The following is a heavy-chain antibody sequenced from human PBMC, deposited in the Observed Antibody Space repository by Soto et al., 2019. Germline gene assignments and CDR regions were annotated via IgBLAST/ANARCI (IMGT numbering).Heavy chain of an antibody. CDR2: IIPIFGTA. J-gene: IGHJ6*02. CDR3: ARGMVAAAGTYYYYGMDV. D-gene: IGHD6-13*01. V-gene: IGHV1-69*01. CDR1: GGTFSSYA. Sequence: QVQLVQSGAEVKKPGSSVKVSCKASGGTFSSYAISWVRQAPGQGLEWMGGIIPIFGTANYAQKFQGRVTITADESTSTAYMERSSLRSEDTAVYYCARGMVAAAGTYYYYGMDVWGQGTTVTVSS.